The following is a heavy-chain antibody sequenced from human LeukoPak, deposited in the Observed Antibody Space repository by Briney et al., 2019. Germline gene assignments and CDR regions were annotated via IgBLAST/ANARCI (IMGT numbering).Heavy chain of an antibody. D-gene: IGHD3-22*01. J-gene: IGHJ3*02. CDR3: ARDPPMKGAFDI. CDR2: IYSGGST. Sequence: PGGSLRLSCAASGFNFSSYGMHWVRQAPGKGLEWVSVIYSGGSTYYADSVKGRFTISRDNSKNTLYLQMNSLRAEDTAVYYCARDPPMKGAFDIWGQGTMVTVSS. CDR1: GFNFSSYG. V-gene: IGHV3-66*01.